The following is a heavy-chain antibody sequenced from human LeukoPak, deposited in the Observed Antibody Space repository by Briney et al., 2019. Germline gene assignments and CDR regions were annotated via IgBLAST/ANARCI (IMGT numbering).Heavy chain of an antibody. CDR3: AKDVGKWESLHFFDY. J-gene: IGHJ4*02. CDR2: ISGSGAST. CDR1: GFTLSTNA. V-gene: IGHV3-23*01. D-gene: IGHD1-26*01. Sequence: SGGSLRLSCLTSGFTLSTNAMSWVRQAPGKGLEWISGISGSGASTYYADSVKGRFTISRDDSRNTLCLQMNSLRGDDTAVYYCAKDVGKWESLHFFDYWGQGTLVTVSS.